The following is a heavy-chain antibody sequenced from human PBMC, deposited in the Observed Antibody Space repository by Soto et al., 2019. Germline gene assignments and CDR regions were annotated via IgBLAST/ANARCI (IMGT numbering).Heavy chain of an antibody. D-gene: IGHD3-3*01. J-gene: IGHJ6*03. V-gene: IGHV4-59*01. CDR3: ARSPSHEFWSVYYSYYYMDF. CDR1: GGSISSYY. CDR2: IYYSGST. Sequence: SGTLSLTCTVSGGSISSYYWSWIRQPPGKGLEWIGYIYYSGSTNYNPSLKSRVTISVDTSTNQFSLKLSSVTAADTVVYYCARSPSHEFWSVYYSYYYMDFWGKGTTVTVSS.